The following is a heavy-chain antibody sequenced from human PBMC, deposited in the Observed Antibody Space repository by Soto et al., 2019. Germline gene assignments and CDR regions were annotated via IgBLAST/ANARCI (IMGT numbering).Heavy chain of an antibody. V-gene: IGHV3-48*03. J-gene: IGHJ6*01. Sequence: RGSLVLACVASVFVFKNYEMNWVRQAPGKGLEWISYISNSGNTIYVADSMRGRFTISRDNAKNSLFLQMNGLRADDTAVYYCARDIDNRDYYYGLDVWGQGTTVTVSS. CDR3: ARDIDNRDYYYGLDV. CDR1: VFVFKNYE. CDR2: ISNSGNTI. D-gene: IGHD1-20*01.